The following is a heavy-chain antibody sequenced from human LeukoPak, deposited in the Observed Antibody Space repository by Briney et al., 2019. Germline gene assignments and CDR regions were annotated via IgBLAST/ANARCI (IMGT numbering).Heavy chain of an antibody. CDR3: ARDGERLELSLYMDY. D-gene: IGHD3-16*02. J-gene: IGHJ4*02. CDR1: GFIFSSYS. Sequence: PGGSLRLSCAASGFIFSSYSMNWVRQAPGKGLEWVSSISSSSTYIYYADSVKGRFTISRDNAKNSLYLQMNSLRAEDTAEYYCARDGERLELSLYMDYWGQGTLVTVSS. V-gene: IGHV3-21*01. CDR2: ISSSSTYI.